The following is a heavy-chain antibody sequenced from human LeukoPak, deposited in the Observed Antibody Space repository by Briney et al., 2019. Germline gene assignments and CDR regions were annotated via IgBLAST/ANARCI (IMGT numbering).Heavy chain of an antibody. J-gene: IGHJ4*02. D-gene: IGHD6-19*01. V-gene: IGHV3-21*04. CDR1: GFTFSSYS. CDR3: AREGIAVAGYFDY. CDR2: ISSSSSYI. Sequence: PGESLRLSCAASGFTFSSYSMNWVRQAPGKGLEWVSSISSSSSYIYYADSVKGRFTISRDNAKNSLYLQMNSLRAEDTAVYYCAREGIAVAGYFDYWGQGTLVTVSS.